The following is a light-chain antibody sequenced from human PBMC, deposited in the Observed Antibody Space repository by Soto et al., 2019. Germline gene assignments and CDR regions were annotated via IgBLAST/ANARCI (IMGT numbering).Light chain of an antibody. Sequence: EIVLTQPPATLSLSPGERATLSCRAGRSVTSYFAWNQQKPGQAPRLLIYDASNRAAGIPARFSGSGSETDFTLTISNLEPEDFAVYYCQQRYAWPPITFGQGTRLEIK. V-gene: IGKV3-11*01. CDR2: DAS. J-gene: IGKJ5*01. CDR3: QQRYAWPPIT. CDR1: RSVTSY.